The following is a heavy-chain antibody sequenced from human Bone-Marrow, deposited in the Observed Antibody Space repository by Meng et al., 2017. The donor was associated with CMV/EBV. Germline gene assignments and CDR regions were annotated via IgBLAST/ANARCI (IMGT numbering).Heavy chain of an antibody. CDR2: INPNSGGT. V-gene: IGHV1-2*02. D-gene: IGHD3-22*01. Sequence: ASVKVSCKASGYTFTGYYMHWVRQAPGQGLEWMGWINPNSGGTNYAQKFQGRVTMTRDTSISTAYMELSRLRSDDTAVYYCARVEDYYDSSGYYVSWGPGKLVNGAS. J-gene: IGHJ4*02. CDR3: ARVEDYYDSSGYYVS. CDR1: GYTFTGYY.